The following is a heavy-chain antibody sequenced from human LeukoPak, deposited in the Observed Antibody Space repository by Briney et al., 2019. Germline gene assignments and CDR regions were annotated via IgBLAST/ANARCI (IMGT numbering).Heavy chain of an antibody. Sequence: GGSLRLSCSASGFTISSYWMHWVRQAPGKGRVWVSRINPAGSVTKHADSGRGRFTISRETATNTLYLEMNSLRAEDTAVYYCSRDFVGAEDYWGQGTLVTVSS. CDR1: GFTISSYW. D-gene: IGHD3-16*01. CDR2: INPAGSVT. J-gene: IGHJ4*02. V-gene: IGHV3-74*03. CDR3: SRDFVGAEDY.